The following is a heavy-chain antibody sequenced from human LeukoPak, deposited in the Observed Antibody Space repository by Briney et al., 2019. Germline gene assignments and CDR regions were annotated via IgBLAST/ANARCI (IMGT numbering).Heavy chain of an antibody. D-gene: IGHD2-21*02. V-gene: IGHV3-30-3*01. CDR1: RFTFSNYA. Sequence: GGSLSLSCAASRFTFSNYAMNWVSPAPGKGLEWVSTISFDGSNKYYSDVVTGRFTDSRDNSKNTFKLKFDSLRTEDTALYSSARDSWYRCGNDCYSVDYWGQGSLVIASS. J-gene: IGHJ4*02. CDR2: ISFDGSNK. CDR3: ARDSWYRCGNDCYSVDY.